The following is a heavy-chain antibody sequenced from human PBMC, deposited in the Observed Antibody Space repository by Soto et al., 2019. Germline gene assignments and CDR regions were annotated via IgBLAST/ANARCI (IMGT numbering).Heavy chain of an antibody. CDR3: ARSGLGYCTGGSCYSVVDH. V-gene: IGHV3-74*01. D-gene: IGHD2-15*01. J-gene: IGHJ4*02. CDR2: INSDGSST. Sequence: GGPLRLSCASSGFTFSSYWMHWVRQAPGKGLVWVSRINSDGSSTTYADSVQGRFTISRDNAKNALYLQMNSLRAEDTAVYYCARSGLGYCTGGSCYSVVDHWGQGTLVTVSS. CDR1: GFTFSSYW.